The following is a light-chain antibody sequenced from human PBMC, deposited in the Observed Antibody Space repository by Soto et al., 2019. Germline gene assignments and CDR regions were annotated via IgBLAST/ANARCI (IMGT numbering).Light chain of an antibody. CDR3: QTWGTGIPWV. V-gene: IGLV4-69*01. CDR1: SGHSSYA. J-gene: IGLJ3*02. CDR2: LNSDGSH. Sequence: QSVLTQSPSASASLGASVKLTCTLSSGHSSYAIAWHQQQPEKGPRYLMKLNSDGSHSKGDGIPDRFSGSSSGAERYLTISRLQSEGEADYYCQTWGTGIPWVFGGGTKLTVL.